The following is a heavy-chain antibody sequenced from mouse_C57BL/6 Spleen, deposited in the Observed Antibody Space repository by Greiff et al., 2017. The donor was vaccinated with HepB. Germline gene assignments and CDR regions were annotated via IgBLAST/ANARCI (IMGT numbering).Heavy chain of an antibody. CDR2: IDPEDGDT. J-gene: IGHJ1*03. CDR1: GFNIKDYY. CDR3: TLITTVVATRYFDV. Sequence: VQLQQSGAELVRPGASVKLSCTASGFNIKDYYMHWVKQRPEQGLEWIGRIDPEDGDTEYAPQFQGKATMTADTSSNTAYLQLSSLTSEDTAVYYCTLITTVVATRYFDVWGTGTTVTVSS. V-gene: IGHV14-1*01. D-gene: IGHD1-1*01.